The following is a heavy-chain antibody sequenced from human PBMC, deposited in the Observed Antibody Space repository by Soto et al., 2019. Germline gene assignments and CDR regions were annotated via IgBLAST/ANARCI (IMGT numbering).Heavy chain of an antibody. J-gene: IGHJ6*02. Sequence: QVQLQESGPGLVKPSGTLSLTCAVSGGSISSSNWWSWVRQPPGKGLEWIGEIFHNGNTYSNPSLTGRVTMSVEKYKNQFSLNLNSVTAADTAVYYCARRTYAMDVWGQGTTVTVSS. V-gene: IGHV4-4*02. CDR1: GGSISSSNW. CDR3: ARRTYAMDV. CDR2: IFHNGNT.